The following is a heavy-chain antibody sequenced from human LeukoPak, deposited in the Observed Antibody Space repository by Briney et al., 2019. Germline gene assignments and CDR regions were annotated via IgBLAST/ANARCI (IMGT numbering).Heavy chain of an antibody. CDR1: GGSISSYC. V-gene: IGHV4-59*01. Sequence: SETLSLTCTVSGGSISSYCWSWIRQPPGKGLEWIGYIYYSGSTNYNPSLKSRVTISVDTSKNQFSLKLSSVTAADTAVYYCARGVEMATIWFDYWGQGTLVTVSS. J-gene: IGHJ4*02. CDR2: IYYSGST. D-gene: IGHD5-24*01. CDR3: ARGVEMATIWFDY.